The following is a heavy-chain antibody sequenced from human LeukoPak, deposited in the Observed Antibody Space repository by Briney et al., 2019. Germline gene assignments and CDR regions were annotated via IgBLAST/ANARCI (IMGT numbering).Heavy chain of an antibody. Sequence: ASVKGSCKASGYTFTGYYMHWVRQAPGQGLEWMGWINPNSGGTNYAQKFQGRVTMTRDTSISTAYMELSRLRSDDTAAYYCARGWQWEPYFSDYWGQGTLVTVSS. D-gene: IGHD1-26*01. CDR2: INPNSGGT. CDR1: GYTFTGYY. V-gene: IGHV1-2*02. J-gene: IGHJ4*02. CDR3: ARGWQWEPYFSDY.